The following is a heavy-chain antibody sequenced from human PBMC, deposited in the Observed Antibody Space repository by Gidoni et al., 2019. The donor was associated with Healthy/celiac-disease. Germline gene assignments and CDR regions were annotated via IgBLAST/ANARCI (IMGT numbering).Heavy chain of an antibody. CDR1: GGSFSGYY. CDR2: INHSGST. D-gene: IGHD5-12*01. Sequence: QVQLQQWGAGLLKPSETLSLTCAVYGGSFSGYYWSWIRQPPGKGLEWIGEINHSGSTNYNPSLKSRVTISVDTSKNQFPLKLSSVTAADTAVYYCARRKMATIYGFDIWGQGTMVTVSS. J-gene: IGHJ3*02. V-gene: IGHV4-34*01. CDR3: ARRKMATIYGFDI.